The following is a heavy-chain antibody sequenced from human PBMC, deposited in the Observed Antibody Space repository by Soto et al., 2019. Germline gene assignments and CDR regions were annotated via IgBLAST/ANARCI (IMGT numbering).Heavy chain of an antibody. D-gene: IGHD1-1*01. CDR1: GFTFDDYA. Sequence: EVPLVESGGGLVQPGRSLRLSCAASGFTFDDYAMHWVRQAPGKGLEWVSGISWNSGSIGYADSVKGRFTISRDNAKNSLYLQVNSLRAEDTALYYCAKDYGAGTTSGIDYWGQGTLVTVSS. V-gene: IGHV3-9*01. CDR3: AKDYGAGTTSGIDY. CDR2: ISWNSGSI. J-gene: IGHJ4*02.